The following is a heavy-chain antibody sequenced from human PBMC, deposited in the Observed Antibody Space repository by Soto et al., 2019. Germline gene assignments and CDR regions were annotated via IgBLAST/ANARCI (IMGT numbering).Heavy chain of an antibody. J-gene: IGHJ6*02. CDR1: GGTFSSYA. CDR3: AREKGEWETEIYYYYVMDF. CDR2: IIPIFGTA. V-gene: IGHV1-69*13. D-gene: IGHD1-26*01. Sequence: SVKVSCKASGGTFSSYAISWVRQAPGQGLEWMGGIIPIFGTANYAQKFQGRVTITADESTSTAYMELSSLRSEDTAVYYCAREKGEWETEIYYYYVMDFWGQGTKVTVSS.